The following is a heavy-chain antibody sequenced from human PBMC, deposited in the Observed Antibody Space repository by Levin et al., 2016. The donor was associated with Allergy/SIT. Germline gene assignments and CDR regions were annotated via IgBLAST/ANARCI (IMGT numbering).Heavy chain of an antibody. Sequence: GGSLRLSCAASGFTFSTYGMHWVRQCPGKGLEWVAVIWYDGSNKFYADSVKGRFTISRDNSKNTLFLQMNSLRSDDTAVYYCARGTPWIQLWVPLWEYWGQGTLVTVSS. D-gene: IGHD5-18*01. CDR2: IWYDGSNK. CDR1: GFTFSTYG. J-gene: IGHJ4*02. CDR3: ARGTPWIQLWVPLWEY. V-gene: IGHV3-33*01.